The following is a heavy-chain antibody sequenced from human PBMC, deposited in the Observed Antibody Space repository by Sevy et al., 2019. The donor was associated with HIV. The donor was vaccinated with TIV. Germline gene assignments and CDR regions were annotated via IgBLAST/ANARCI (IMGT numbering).Heavy chain of an antibody. CDR3: ARHIGGGNYYDSSGYYPGNWFDP. Sequence: SDTLSLTCTVSGGSISSSSYYWGWIRQPPGKGLEWIGSIYYSGSTYYNPSLKSRVTISVDTSKNQFSLKLSSVTAADTAVYYCARHIGGGNYYDSSGYYPGNWFDPWGQGTLVTVSS. D-gene: IGHD3-22*01. CDR1: GGSISSSSYY. V-gene: IGHV4-39*01. CDR2: IYYSGST. J-gene: IGHJ5*02.